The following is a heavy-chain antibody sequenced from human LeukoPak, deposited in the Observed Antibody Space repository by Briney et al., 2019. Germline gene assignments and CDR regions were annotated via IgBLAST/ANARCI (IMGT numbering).Heavy chain of an antibody. CDR1: GFTFSSYA. D-gene: IGHD5-12*01. J-gene: IGHJ6*02. V-gene: IGHV3-30*04. CDR3: ARGQEVATITLFYYYYGMDV. Sequence: SGGPLRLPCAPSGFTFSSYAMHGVRQAPGKGLEGVAVISYDGSNKYYADSVKGRFTISRDNSKNTLYLQMNSLRAEDTAVYYCARGQEVATITLFYYYYGMDVWGQGTTVTVSS. CDR2: ISYDGSNK.